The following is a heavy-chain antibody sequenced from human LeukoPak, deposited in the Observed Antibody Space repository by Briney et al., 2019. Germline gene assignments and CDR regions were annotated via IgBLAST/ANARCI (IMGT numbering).Heavy chain of an antibody. J-gene: IGHJ6*03. Sequence: SVKVSCKASGGTFSSYAISWVRQAPGQGLEWMGGIIPIFGTANYAQKFQGRVTITADKSTSTAYMELSSLRSEDTAVYYCASGPHYYYYMDVWGKGTTVTISS. CDR2: IIPIFGTA. CDR1: GGTFSSYA. V-gene: IGHV1-69*06. CDR3: ASGPHYYYYMDV.